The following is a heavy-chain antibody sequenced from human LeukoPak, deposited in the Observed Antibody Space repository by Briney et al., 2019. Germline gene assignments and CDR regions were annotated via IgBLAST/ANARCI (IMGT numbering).Heavy chain of an antibody. J-gene: IGHJ6*02. CDR3: AMYGSGSSYCYGMDV. CDR1: GYSFTSYW. CDR2: IYPGDSDT. V-gene: IGHV5-51*01. D-gene: IGHD3-10*01. Sequence: GESLKISCKGSGYSFTSYWIGWVRQMPGKGLEWMGIIYPGDSDTRYSPSFQGQVTISADKSISTAYLQWSSLKASDTAMYYCAMYGSGSSYCYGMDVWGQGTTVTVSS.